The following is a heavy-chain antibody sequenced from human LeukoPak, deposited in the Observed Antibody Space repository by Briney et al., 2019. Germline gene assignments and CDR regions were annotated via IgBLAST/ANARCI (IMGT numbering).Heavy chain of an antibody. CDR3: ARLRCSGGSCDGAFDI. Sequence: SETLSLSCTVSGGSISSVDYYWSWIRQPPGKGLEWIGYIYYSVTTYYNPSLKSRVSISIDTSSNQFPLKLTSVTAADTAVYYCARLRCSGGSCDGAFDIWGQGTMVTVSS. CDR1: GGSISSVDYY. V-gene: IGHV4-30-4*01. D-gene: IGHD2-15*01. CDR2: IYYSVTT. J-gene: IGHJ3*02.